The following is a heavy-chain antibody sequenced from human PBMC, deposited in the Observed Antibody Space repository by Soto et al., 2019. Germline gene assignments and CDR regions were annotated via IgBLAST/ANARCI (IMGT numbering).Heavy chain of an antibody. D-gene: IGHD3-10*01. CDR1: GFSFSSYA. Sequence: PGGSLRLSCAASGFSFSSYAMTWVRQAPGKRLEWVSAIRVGSAGTFYADSVKGRFTISRDNSKNRLSLQMNSLRAEDTAVYYWAKPVRVGPGYYYGMDVGGQGTRVTVP. CDR2: IRVGSAGT. CDR3: AKPVRVGPGYYYGMDV. J-gene: IGHJ6*02. V-gene: IGHV3-23*01.